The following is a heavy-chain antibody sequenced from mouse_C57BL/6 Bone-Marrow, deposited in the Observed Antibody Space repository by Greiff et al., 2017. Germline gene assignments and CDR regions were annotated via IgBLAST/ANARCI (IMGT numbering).Heavy chain of an antibody. CDR3: AISCRGFYWYFDV. V-gene: IGHV1-74*01. CDR1: GYTFTSYW. J-gene: IGHJ1*03. Sequence: VQLQQPGAELVKPGASVKVSCKASGYTFTSYWMHWVKQRPGQGLEWIGRIHPSDSATNYNQKFKGKATLTVDKSSSTAYMQLSSLTSEDSAVYYCAISCRGFYWYFDVWGTGTTVTVSS. D-gene: IGHD3-1*01. CDR2: IHPSDSAT.